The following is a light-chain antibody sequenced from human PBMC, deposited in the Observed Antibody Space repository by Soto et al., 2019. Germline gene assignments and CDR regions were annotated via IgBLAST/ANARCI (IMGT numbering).Light chain of an antibody. V-gene: IGKV1-5*03. CDR1: QRIRSW. CDR2: KSS. J-gene: IGKJ4*01. Sequence: DSQMTPSPSTLPASVGERLTITCRASQRIRSWWAWHQQKPAKAPRLLIYKSSSLESGFPSRFSGSGSGTEFTLTISSLQPDDSATYYCQQYDSYCTFGGGTKVDIK. CDR3: QQYDSYCT.